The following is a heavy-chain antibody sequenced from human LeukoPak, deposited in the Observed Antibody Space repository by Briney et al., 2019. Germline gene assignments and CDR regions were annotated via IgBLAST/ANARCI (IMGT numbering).Heavy chain of an antibody. CDR3: ARIFRYQMVDYYALDV. Sequence: GGSLRLSCEASGFTFSAYAMDWVRQAPGKGLEWVSAISSNSAYIYYADSVKGRFTISRDNAKNSVSLQMNSLRAEDTAVYYCARIFRYQMVDYYALDVWGQGTTVTVSS. J-gene: IGHJ6*02. CDR2: ISSNSAYI. CDR1: GFTFSAYA. D-gene: IGHD2-2*01. V-gene: IGHV3-21*01.